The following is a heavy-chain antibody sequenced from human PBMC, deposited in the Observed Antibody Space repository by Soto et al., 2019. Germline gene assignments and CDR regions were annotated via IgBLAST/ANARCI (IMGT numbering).Heavy chain of an antibody. D-gene: IGHD2-8*01. CDR1: GFTFSSYS. Sequence: PGGSLRLSCAASGFTFSSYSMNWVRQAPGKGLEWVSYISSSSSTIYYADSVKGRFTISRDNAKNSLYLQMNSLRDEDTAVYYCARVSRLMVYAIRAYYYYGMDVWGQGTTVTVSS. V-gene: IGHV3-48*02. CDR3: ARVSRLMVYAIRAYYYYGMDV. CDR2: ISSSSSTI. J-gene: IGHJ6*02.